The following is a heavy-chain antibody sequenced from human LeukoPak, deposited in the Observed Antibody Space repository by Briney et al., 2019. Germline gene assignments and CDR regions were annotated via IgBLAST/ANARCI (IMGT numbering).Heavy chain of an antibody. J-gene: IGHJ5*01. V-gene: IGHV3-21*01. CDR1: GFTFSSYS. D-gene: IGHD6-19*01. CDR2: ISSTSSYI. Sequence: GGSLRLSCAASGFTFSSYSMDWVRQAPGKGLEWVSSISSTSSYIYYADSVKGRFTISRDNAKDSLFLQLNSLRAEDAAMYYCARVEAVAGNWGGLDSWGQGTLVTVSS. CDR3: ARVEAVAGNWGGLDS.